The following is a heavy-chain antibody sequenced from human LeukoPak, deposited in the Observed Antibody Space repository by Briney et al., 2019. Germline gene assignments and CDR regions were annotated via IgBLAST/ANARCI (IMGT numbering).Heavy chain of an antibody. CDR2: SNSDGSST. J-gene: IGHJ3*02. V-gene: IGHV3-74*01. CDR1: GFTSTTFA. CDR3: ARDLKGPVNDVFDM. D-gene: IGHD4-23*01. Sequence: GGSLRLSCVASGFTSTTFAMSWVRQAPGKGLEWVSHSNSDGSSTSYADSVRGRFTISRDNAKNTLYLQMNSLRAEDTAVYYCARDLKGPVNDVFDMWGQGTMVTVSS.